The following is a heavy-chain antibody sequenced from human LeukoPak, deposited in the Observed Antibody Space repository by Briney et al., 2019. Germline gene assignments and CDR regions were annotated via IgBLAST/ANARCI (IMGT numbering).Heavy chain of an antibody. CDR2: IKQDGSEK. V-gene: IGHV3-7*01. J-gene: IGHJ6*03. D-gene: IGHD6-13*01. CDR1: GFTFSSYW. Sequence: PGGSLRLSCAASGFTFSSYWMSWVRQAPGKGLEWVANIKQDGSEKYYVDSVKGRFTISRDNAKNSLYLRMNSLRAEDTAVYYCARIAAAYYYYYMDVWGKGTTVTVSS. CDR3: ARIAAAYYYYYMDV.